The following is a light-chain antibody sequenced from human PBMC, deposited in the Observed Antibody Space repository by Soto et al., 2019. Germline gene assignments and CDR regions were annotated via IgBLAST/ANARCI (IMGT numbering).Light chain of an antibody. Sequence: IQMTQPPSTLSASEGDTVTITCRASQTISSWLAWYQQKPGKAPKLLIYKASTLKSGVPSRFSGSGSGTEFTLTISSLQPDDFATYYCQQYNTYSQTFGPGTKVDI. CDR2: KAS. J-gene: IGKJ1*01. CDR1: QTISSW. CDR3: QQYNTYSQT. V-gene: IGKV1-5*03.